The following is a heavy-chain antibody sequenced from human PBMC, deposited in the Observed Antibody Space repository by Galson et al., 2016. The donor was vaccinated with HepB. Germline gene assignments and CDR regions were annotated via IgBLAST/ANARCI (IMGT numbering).Heavy chain of an antibody. CDR1: GFTFSDYY. V-gene: IGHV3-11*06. Sequence: SLRLSCAASGFTFSDYYMSWLRQAPGKGLEWVSYIGTSSDDSHYADSVKGRFTISRAHSENSLYLQMNSLRAEDTAVYYCARAGISTLVRGLTEGFDPWGQGTLVTVSS. D-gene: IGHD3-10*01. J-gene: IGHJ5*02. CDR3: ARAGISTLVRGLTEGFDP. CDR2: IGTSSDDS.